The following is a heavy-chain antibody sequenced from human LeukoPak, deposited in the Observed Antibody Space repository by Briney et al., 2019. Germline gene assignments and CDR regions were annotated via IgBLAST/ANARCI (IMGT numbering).Heavy chain of an antibody. J-gene: IGHJ4*02. CDR1: GYTFTGYY. V-gene: IGHV1-2*02. D-gene: IGHD3-9*01. CDR3: ARHVIYDILTGYRDYFDY. CDR2: INPNSGGT. Sequence: ASVTVSCQASGYTFTGYYMHWVRQAPGQGLEWMGWINPNSGGTNYAQKFQGRVTMTRDTSISTAYMELSRLRSDDTAVYYCARHVIYDILTGYRDYFDYWGQGTLVTVSS.